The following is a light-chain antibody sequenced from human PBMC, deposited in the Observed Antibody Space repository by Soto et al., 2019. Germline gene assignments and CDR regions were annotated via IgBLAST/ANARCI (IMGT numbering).Light chain of an antibody. V-gene: IGKV3-20*01. Sequence: EIVLTQSPGTLSLSPGERATLSCRASQSVSSSYLAWYQQKPGQAPRLRIYGASSRATGIPDRFSGSGSGTDFTLTISRLEPEDVAVYYCQQYGSSLYTFGQWTKLEIK. CDR2: GAS. J-gene: IGKJ2*01. CDR1: QSVSSSY. CDR3: QQYGSSLYT.